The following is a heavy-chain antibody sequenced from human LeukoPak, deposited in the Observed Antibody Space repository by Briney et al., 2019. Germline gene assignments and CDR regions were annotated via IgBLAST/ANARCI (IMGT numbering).Heavy chain of an antibody. D-gene: IGHD3-10*01. CDR1: GFTFSSYG. CDR2: IRYDGSNK. J-gene: IGHJ4*02. CDR3: AKEEWAMVRGVSFRWDDY. V-gene: IGHV3-30*02. Sequence: QTGGSLRLSCAASGFTFSSYGMHWVRQAPGKGLEWVAFIRYDGSNKYYADSVKGRFTISRDNSKNTLYLQMNSLRAEDTAVYYCAKEEWAMVRGVSFRWDDYWGQGTLVTVSS.